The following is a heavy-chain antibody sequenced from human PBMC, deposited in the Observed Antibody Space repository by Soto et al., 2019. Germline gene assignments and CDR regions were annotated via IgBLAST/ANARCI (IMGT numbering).Heavy chain of an antibody. Sequence: PSETLSLTCSVSRGSISSYYWSWVRQPPGKGLEWIGFIHRTGSTKYNPSLESRVTISVDTSQNQLSLRLSSVTAADTAVYYCARESAGSGKNNWFDPWGQGIQVTVSS. V-gene: IGHV4-59*01. CDR2: IHRTGST. D-gene: IGHD3-10*01. CDR1: RGSISSYY. J-gene: IGHJ5*02. CDR3: ARESAGSGKNNWFDP.